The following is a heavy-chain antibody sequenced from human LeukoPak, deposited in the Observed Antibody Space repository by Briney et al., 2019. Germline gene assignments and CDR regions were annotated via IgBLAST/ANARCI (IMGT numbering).Heavy chain of an antibody. CDR3: ARVSSRLRGASPLGY. CDR1: GYTFTGYY. D-gene: IGHD1-26*01. CDR2: INPNSGGT. V-gene: IGHV1-2*02. Sequence: GASVKVSCKASGYTFTGYYMHWVRQAPGQGLEWMGWINPNSGGTNYAQKFQGRVTMTRDTSISTAYMELSRLRSDDTAVYYCARVSSRLRGASPLGYRGQGTLVTVSS. J-gene: IGHJ4*02.